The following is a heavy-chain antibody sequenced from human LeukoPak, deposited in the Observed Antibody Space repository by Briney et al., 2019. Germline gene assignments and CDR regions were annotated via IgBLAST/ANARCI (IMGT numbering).Heavy chain of an antibody. J-gene: IGHJ4*02. CDR1: GFTFSRNA. CDR2: ISGNGRGT. CDR3: AKDANYLRSNGCVIPIDS. V-gene: IGHV3-23*01. D-gene: IGHD5-18*01. Sequence: GGSLRLSCAASGFTFSRNAMNWVRQAPGKGPEWVAAISGNGRGTYYADSAKGRFNISRDNSRNTLYLQMNSLRIEDTAFYYYAKDANYLRSNGCVIPIDSWGQGTLVTVSS.